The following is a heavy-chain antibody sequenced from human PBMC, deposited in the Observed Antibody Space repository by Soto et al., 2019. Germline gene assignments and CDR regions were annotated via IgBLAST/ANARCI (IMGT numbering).Heavy chain of an antibody. Sequence: GGSLRLSCTASGLTFSTFAMSWVRQSPGKGLEWFSTISGNGGATFYADSVKGRFTISRDNSKKTLYLQMNGLRAEDTAVYYCAPRLTIFGIVKLSTWFDPWGQGTLVTVSS. J-gene: IGHJ5*02. D-gene: IGHD3-3*01. CDR2: ISGNGGAT. CDR3: APRLTIFGIVKLSTWFDP. CDR1: GLTFSTFA. V-gene: IGHV3-23*01.